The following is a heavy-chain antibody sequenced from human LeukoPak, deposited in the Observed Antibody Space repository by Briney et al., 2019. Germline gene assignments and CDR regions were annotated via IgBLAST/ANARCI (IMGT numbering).Heavy chain of an antibody. J-gene: IGHJ6*02. Sequence: ASVKVSCKASGYTFTSYAMNWVRQAPGQGLEWMGWINTNTGNPTYAQGLTGRFVFSLDTSVSTAYLQISSLKAEDTAVYYCARHIRSDYRGDGMDVWGQGTTVTVSS. CDR1: GYTFTSYA. D-gene: IGHD1-26*01. CDR3: ARHIRSDYRGDGMDV. CDR2: INTNTGNP. V-gene: IGHV7-4-1*02.